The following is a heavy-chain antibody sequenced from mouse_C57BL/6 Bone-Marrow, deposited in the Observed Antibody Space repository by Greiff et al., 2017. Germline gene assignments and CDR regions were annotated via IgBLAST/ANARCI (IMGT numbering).Heavy chain of an antibody. D-gene: IGHD1-1*01. Sequence: VQLQQSGAELVRPGASVKLSCKASGYTFTDYYINWVKQRTGQGLEWIGKIDPGSGNTYYNEKFKGKATLTADKSSSTAYMELRSLTSEDSTVDYYARQAVTTVVDYWGQGTTLTVA. CDR1: GYTFTDYY. CDR2: IDPGSGNT. V-gene: IGHV1-81*01. J-gene: IGHJ2*01. CDR3: ARQAVTTVVDY.